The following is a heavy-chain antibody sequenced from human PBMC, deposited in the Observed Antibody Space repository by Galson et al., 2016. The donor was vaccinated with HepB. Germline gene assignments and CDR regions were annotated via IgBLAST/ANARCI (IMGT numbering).Heavy chain of an antibody. V-gene: IGHV4-39*01. J-gene: IGHJ4*02. CDR3: ARRSYSNYIDY. CDR2: ISHTGAI. D-gene: IGHD4-11*01. Sequence: SETLSLTCSVSGDSINFDVYYWYWGWIRQSPGKGLARIGTISHTGAIYSNSSLKSRLTISIDRSRNEFSLDLSSVTAADTAVYFCARRSYSNYIDYWGQGTLVTVSS. CDR1: GDSINFDVYY.